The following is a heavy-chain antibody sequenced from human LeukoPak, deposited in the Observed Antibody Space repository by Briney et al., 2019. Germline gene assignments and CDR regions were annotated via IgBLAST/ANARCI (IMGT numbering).Heavy chain of an antibody. CDR3: ARDLVTVTKGFDI. J-gene: IGHJ3*02. D-gene: IGHD4-17*01. V-gene: IGHV4-59*01. Sequence: PSETLSLTCTVSGGSISGYHWSWIQQSPGKGLGWIGYIYYSGNTNYNPSLKSRVTISIDTSKNQFSLKLSSVTTADTAVYYCARDLVTVTKGFDIWGLGTMVSVSS. CDR2: IYYSGNT. CDR1: GGSISGYH.